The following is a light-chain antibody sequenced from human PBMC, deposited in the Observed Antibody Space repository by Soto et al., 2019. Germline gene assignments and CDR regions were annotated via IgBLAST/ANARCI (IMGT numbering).Light chain of an antibody. V-gene: IGKV3-20*01. CDR1: QSVSSSY. Sequence: EIVLTQSPGTLSLSPGESATLPCRASQSVSSSYLAWYRQKPGQAPRLLIHGASSRATGIPDRFSGSGSGTDFTLTISGLEPEDFAVYYCQHYGTSPPMYTFGQGTKLEIK. CDR3: QHYGTSPPMYT. CDR2: GAS. J-gene: IGKJ2*01.